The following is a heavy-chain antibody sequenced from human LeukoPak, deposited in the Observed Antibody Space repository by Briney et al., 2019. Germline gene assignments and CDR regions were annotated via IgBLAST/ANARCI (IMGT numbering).Heavy chain of an antibody. Sequence: SETLSLTCAVYGGSFSGYYWSWIRQPPGKGLEWIGEINHSGSTNYNPSLKSRVTISVDTSKNQFSLKLSSVTAADTAVYYCARGSSWYPDVWGQGTTVTVSS. CDR2: INHSGST. J-gene: IGHJ6*02. CDR1: GGSFSGYY. V-gene: IGHV4-34*01. D-gene: IGHD6-13*01. CDR3: ARGSSWYPDV.